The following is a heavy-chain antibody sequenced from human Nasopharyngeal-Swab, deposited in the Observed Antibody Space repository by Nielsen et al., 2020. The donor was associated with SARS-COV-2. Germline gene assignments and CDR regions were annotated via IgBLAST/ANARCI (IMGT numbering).Heavy chain of an antibody. J-gene: IGHJ2*01. CDR3: AKRLAGYCSGGSCPRGWYFDL. CDR2: ISSSGSTI. CDR1: GFTFSDYY. Sequence: GESLKISCAASGFTFSDYYMSWIRQAPGKGLEWVSYISSSGSTIYYADSVKGRFTISRDNAKNSLYLQMHSLRAEDTAVYYCAKRLAGYCSGGSCPRGWYFDLWGRGTLVTVSS. V-gene: IGHV3-11*04. D-gene: IGHD2-15*01.